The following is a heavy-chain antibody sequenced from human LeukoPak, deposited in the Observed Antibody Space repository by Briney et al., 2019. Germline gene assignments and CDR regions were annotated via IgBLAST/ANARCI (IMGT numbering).Heavy chain of an antibody. V-gene: IGHV4-39*01. CDR2: IYYTGRT. J-gene: IGHJ5*02. D-gene: IGHD1-20*01. CDR1: GGSVSSSSHS. Sequence: SETLSLTCTVSGGSVSSSSHSWGWIRQPPGKGLEWIRTIYYTGRTYYNQSLESRLTISADTSKNQFSLKLTSVTAADMDIYYCAQSLGSGNWIGNWFDPWGQGTLVTVSS. CDR3: AQSLGSGNWIGNWFDP.